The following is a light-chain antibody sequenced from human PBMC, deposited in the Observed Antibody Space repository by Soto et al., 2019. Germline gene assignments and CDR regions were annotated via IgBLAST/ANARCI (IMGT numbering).Light chain of an antibody. J-gene: IGKJ1*01. CDR1: QSISSY. Sequence: DIQMTQSPSSLSASVGDRVTITCRASQSISSYLNWYQQKPGKAPKLLIYAASSLQSGVPSRFSGSGSGTDFTITISSMQPEDCATYYCQQSYSTPGTFGQGNKVELK. CDR3: QQSYSTPGT. V-gene: IGKV1-39*01. CDR2: AAS.